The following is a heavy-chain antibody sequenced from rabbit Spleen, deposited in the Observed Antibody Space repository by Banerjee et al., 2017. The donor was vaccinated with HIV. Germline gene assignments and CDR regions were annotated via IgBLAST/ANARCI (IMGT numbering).Heavy chain of an antibody. D-gene: IGHD1-1*01. CDR2: IEAGSSGFT. CDR1: GLDFSSSYW. Sequence: EESGGGLVQPEGSLTLTCTASGLDFSSSYWICWVRQAPGKGLEWIACIEAGSSGFTYFASWAKGRFTISKTSSTTVTLQMTSLTAADTATYFCARDTSSSFSSYGMDLWGPGTLVTVS. J-gene: IGHJ6*01. V-gene: IGHV1S45*01. CDR3: ARDTSSSFSSYGMDL.